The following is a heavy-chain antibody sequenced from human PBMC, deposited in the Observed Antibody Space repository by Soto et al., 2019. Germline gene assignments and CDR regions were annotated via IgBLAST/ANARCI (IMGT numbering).Heavy chain of an antibody. CDR2: LSSSGGNT. V-gene: IGHV3-23*01. CDR1: GFTFGTYA. CDR3: AKKLGYSNSRGYYPGAFDY. J-gene: IGHJ4*02. Sequence: EVQLLESGGDLVQPGGSLRLSCAASGFTFGTYAMAWVRQAPGRGLEWVSALSSSGGNTYYADSVKGRFTISRDNSKNTLYLQINSLRAEDTAVYYCAKKLGYSNSRGYYPGAFDYWGQGTRVTVSS. D-gene: IGHD3-22*01.